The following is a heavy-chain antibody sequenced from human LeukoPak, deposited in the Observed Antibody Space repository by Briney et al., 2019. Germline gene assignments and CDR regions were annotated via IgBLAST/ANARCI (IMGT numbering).Heavy chain of an antibody. CDR2: IYYSGST. V-gene: IGHV4-59*08. D-gene: IGHD6-13*01. J-gene: IGHJ4*02. CDR3: ARHRWSAAADY. CDR1: GGSISSYY. Sequence: PSETLSLTCTVSGGSISSYYWSWIWQPPGKGLEWIGYIYYSGSTNYNPSLKSRVTISVDTSKNQFSLKLSSVTAADTAVYYCARHRWSAAADYWSQGTLVTVSS.